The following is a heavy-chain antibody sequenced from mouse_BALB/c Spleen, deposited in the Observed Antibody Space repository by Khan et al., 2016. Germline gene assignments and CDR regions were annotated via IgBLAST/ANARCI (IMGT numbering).Heavy chain of an antibody. CDR2: INPDSSTI. J-gene: IGHJ2*01. CDR3: AMLYYYDTSDY. D-gene: IGHD1-1*01. Sequence: EVKLLESGGGLVQPGGSLKLSCAASGYDFSRYWMSWVRQAPGKGLEWIGEINPDSSTINYTPSLKDQFIISRDNAKNTLYLQMSKVRSEDTALYYCAMLYYYDTSDYWGQGTTLTVSS. V-gene: IGHV4-1*02. CDR1: GYDFSRYW.